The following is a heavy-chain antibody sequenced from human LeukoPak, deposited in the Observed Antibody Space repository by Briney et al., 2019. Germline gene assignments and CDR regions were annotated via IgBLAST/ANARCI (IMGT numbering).Heavy chain of an antibody. J-gene: IGHJ4*02. CDR2: ISSSSSYI. V-gene: IGHV3-21*01. CDR1: GFTFSSYS. Sequence: GGSLRLSCAASGFTFSSYSMNWVRQAPGKGLEWVSSISSSSSYIYYADSVKGRFTISRDNAKNSLYLQMNSLRAEDTAVYYCARDHCYDSSGYYYYGPFDYWGQGTLVTVSS. D-gene: IGHD3-22*01. CDR3: ARDHCYDSSGYYYYGPFDY.